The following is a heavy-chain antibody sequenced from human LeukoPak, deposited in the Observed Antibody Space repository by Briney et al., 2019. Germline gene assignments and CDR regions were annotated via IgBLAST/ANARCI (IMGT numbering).Heavy chain of an antibody. D-gene: IGHD4-17*01. CDR2: IYINGNT. Sequence: SETLSLTCTVSGGSINSGDFYWTWIRQPAGKGLEWIGRIYINGNTNYNPSLKSRVTISLDVSKSQFSLRLNSVTAADTAVYHCARGETGRDYGDYTLGDRFDIWGQGTMVTASS. CDR1: GGSINSGDFY. J-gene: IGHJ3*02. CDR3: ARGETGRDYGDYTLGDRFDI. V-gene: IGHV4-61*02.